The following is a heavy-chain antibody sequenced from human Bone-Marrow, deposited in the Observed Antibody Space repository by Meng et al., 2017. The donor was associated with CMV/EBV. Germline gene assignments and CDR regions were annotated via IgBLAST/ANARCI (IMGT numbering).Heavy chain of an antibody. Sequence: GESLKISCKGSGYSFTSYWIGWVRQMPGKGLEWMGIIYPGDSDTRYSPSFQGQVTISADKSISTAYLQWSSLKASDTAMYYCARQLLYCSSTGCYTSDAFDIWGQGTMVTVSS. CDR3: ARQLLYCSSTGCYTSDAFDI. V-gene: IGHV5-51*01. D-gene: IGHD2-2*02. J-gene: IGHJ3*02. CDR1: GYSFTSYW. CDR2: IYPGDSDT.